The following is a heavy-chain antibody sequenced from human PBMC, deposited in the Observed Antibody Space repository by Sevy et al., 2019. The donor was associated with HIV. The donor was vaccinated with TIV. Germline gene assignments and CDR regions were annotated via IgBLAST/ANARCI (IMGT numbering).Heavy chain of an antibody. CDR1: GGSISSGGYS. J-gene: IGHJ4*02. Sequence: SETLSLTCAVSGGSISSGGYSWSWIRQPPGKGLEWIGCIYHSGNTYYNPSLKSRVTISVDRSKNQFSLKLSSVTAADTAVYYCARAAASVTTVTHFDYWGQGTLVTVSS. CDR2: IYHSGNT. V-gene: IGHV4-30-2*01. D-gene: IGHD4-17*01. CDR3: ARAAASVTTVTHFDY.